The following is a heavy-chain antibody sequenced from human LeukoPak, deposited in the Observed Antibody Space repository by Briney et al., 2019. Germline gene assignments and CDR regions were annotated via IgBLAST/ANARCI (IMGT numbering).Heavy chain of an antibody. Sequence: KTGGSLRLSCAASGFTFSSYSMNWVRQAPGKGLEWVSSISSSSSYIYYADSVKGRFTISRDNAKNSLYLQMNSLRAEDTAVYYCARDISPETHGAFDIWGQGTMVTVSS. CDR3: ARDISPETHGAFDI. D-gene: IGHD1-14*01. V-gene: IGHV3-21*01. CDR1: GFTFSSYS. J-gene: IGHJ3*02. CDR2: ISSSSSYI.